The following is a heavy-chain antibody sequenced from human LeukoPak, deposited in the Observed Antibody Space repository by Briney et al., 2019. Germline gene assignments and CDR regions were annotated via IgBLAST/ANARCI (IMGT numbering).Heavy chain of an antibody. CDR2: IRYDGSNK. Sequence: GGSLRLSCAASGFTFSSYGMHWVRQAPGNGLEWVAFIRYDGSNKYYADSVKGRFTISRDNSKNTLYLQMNSLRAEDTALYYCAKDKAEGGYGSGSYDTWGQGTLVTVSS. J-gene: IGHJ4*02. CDR1: GFTFSSYG. CDR3: AKDKAEGGYGSGSYDT. V-gene: IGHV3-30*02. D-gene: IGHD3-10*01.